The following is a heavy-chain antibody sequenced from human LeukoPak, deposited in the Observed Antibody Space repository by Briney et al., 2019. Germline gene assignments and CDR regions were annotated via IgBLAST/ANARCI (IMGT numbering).Heavy chain of an antibody. Sequence: GGSLRLSCAATGFVFNSYSMHWIRQAPGKGLECVSAIRNGGGRKYYANSMRCRFTLSRENSKNTLYLQMASLTAEDTALYYCAREEPAGSTDYWGQGTLVTVSS. D-gene: IGHD1-14*01. CDR2: IRNGGGRK. J-gene: IGHJ4*02. CDR3: AREEPAGSTDY. V-gene: IGHV3-64*01. CDR1: GFVFNSYS.